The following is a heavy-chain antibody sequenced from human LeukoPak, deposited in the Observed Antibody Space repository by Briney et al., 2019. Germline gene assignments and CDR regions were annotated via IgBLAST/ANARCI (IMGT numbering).Heavy chain of an antibody. CDR2: TYYRSKWYN. CDR1: GDSVSSNSAA. D-gene: IGHD2-15*01. J-gene: IGHJ4*02. V-gene: IGHV6-1*01. Sequence: SQTLSLTCAISGDSVSSNSAAWNCIRQSPSRGLEWQGRTYYRSKWYNDYAVSVRSRITINPDTSKNQFSLQLNSVTPEDTAVYYCAREDCSGGSCYGGFDYWGQGTLVTVSS. CDR3: AREDCSGGSCYGGFDY.